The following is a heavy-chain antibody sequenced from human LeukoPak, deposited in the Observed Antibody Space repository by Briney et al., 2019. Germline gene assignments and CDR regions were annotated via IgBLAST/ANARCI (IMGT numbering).Heavy chain of an antibody. J-gene: IGHJ4*02. CDR3: ARGRSPGALFDY. D-gene: IGHD4/OR15-4a*01. CDR1: GGPISSYY. CDR2: IYYSGST. V-gene: IGHV4-59*01. Sequence: SETLSLTCTVSGGPISSYYWSWIRQPPGKGLEWIGYIYYSGSTNYNPSLKSRVTISVDTSKNQFSLKLSSVTAADTAVYYCARGRSPGALFDYWGQGTLVTVSS.